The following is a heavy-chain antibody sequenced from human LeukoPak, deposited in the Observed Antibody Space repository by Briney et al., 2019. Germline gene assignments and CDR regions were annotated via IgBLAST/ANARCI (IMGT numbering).Heavy chain of an antibody. D-gene: IGHD3-22*01. Sequence: GGSLRLSCAASGFTFSSYAMSWVRQAPGQGLEWVSAISGSGGSTYYADSVKGRFTISRDNSKNTLYLQMNSLRAEDTAVYYCAKAQYYYDSSGYTRWYYFDYWGQGTLVTVSS. CDR1: GFTFSSYA. V-gene: IGHV3-23*01. CDR3: AKAQYYYDSSGYTRWYYFDY. J-gene: IGHJ4*02. CDR2: ISGSGGST.